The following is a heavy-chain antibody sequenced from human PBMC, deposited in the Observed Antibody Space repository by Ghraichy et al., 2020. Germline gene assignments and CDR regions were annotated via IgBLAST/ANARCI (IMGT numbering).Heavy chain of an antibody. D-gene: IGHD4-17*01. CDR1: GFIFSTYW. CDR3: VRDLQPYFHDEYGTP. J-gene: IGHJ5*02. V-gene: IGHV3-7*01. CDR2: IKQDGSEK. Sequence: GGSLRLSCAASGFIFSTYWMSWVRQAPGKGLEWVANIKQDGSEKYYGDSVKGRFTISRDNAENSLYLQMNNLRAEDTAVYYCVRDLQPYFHDEYGTPWGRGTLVTVSS.